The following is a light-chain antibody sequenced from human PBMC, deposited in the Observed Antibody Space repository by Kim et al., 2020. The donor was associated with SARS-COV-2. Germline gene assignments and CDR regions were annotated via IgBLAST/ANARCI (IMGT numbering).Light chain of an antibody. Sequence: GQSITISCTGTNYDVGGYNYVSWYQQHPGKAPKFMIYDVSKRPSGVSDRFSGSKSGNTASLTISGLQAEDEADYYCTSYTRSDTWVFGGGTQLTVL. CDR3: TSYTRSDTWV. V-gene: IGLV2-14*03. CDR1: NYDVGGYNY. J-gene: IGLJ3*02. CDR2: DVS.